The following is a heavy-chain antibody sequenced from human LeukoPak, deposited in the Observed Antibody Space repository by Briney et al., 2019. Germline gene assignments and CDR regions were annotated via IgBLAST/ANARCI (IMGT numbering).Heavy chain of an antibody. CDR3: AGLLRAARPGYYYYMDV. V-gene: IGHV5-51*01. J-gene: IGHJ6*03. CDR1: GYSFTSYW. CDR2: IYPGDSDT. Sequence: GESLKISCKGSGYSFTSYWIGWVRQMPGKGLEWMGIIYPGDSDTRYSPSFQGQVTISADKSISTAYLQWSSLKASDTAMYYCAGLLRAARPGYYYYMDVWGKGTTVTVSS. D-gene: IGHD6-6*01.